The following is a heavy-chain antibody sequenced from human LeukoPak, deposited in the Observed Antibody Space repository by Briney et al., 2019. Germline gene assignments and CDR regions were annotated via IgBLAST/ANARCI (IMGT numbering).Heavy chain of an antibody. D-gene: IGHD2-2*01. J-gene: IGHJ4*02. CDR2: ISTSGSNT. Sequence: GGSLRLSCAASGFTFSSHAMNWVRQAPGKGLEWVSIISTSGSNTYYADSVKGRFTISRDNSRNTLFLQMNSLRAEDTAVYYCAKRPAAMYFDDWGQGTLVTVSS. V-gene: IGHV3-23*01. CDR1: GFTFSSHA. CDR3: AKRPAAMYFDD.